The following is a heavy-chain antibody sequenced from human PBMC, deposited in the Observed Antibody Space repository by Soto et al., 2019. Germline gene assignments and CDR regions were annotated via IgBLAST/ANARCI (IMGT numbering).Heavy chain of an antibody. Sequence: ALVKVSCKASGYTFTSYGISWVRQAPGQGLEWMGWISAYNGNTNYAQKLQGRVTMTTDTSTSTAYMELRSLRSDDTAVYYCARDLSRYCSSTSCFNWFDPWGQGTLVTVSS. V-gene: IGHV1-18*01. J-gene: IGHJ5*02. D-gene: IGHD2-2*01. CDR1: GYTFTSYG. CDR3: ARDLSRYCSSTSCFNWFDP. CDR2: ISAYNGNT.